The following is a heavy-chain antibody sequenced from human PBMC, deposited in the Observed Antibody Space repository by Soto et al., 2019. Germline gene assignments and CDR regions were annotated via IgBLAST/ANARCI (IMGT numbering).Heavy chain of an antibody. D-gene: IGHD6-19*01. Sequence: SVKVSCKASGGTFSSYAISWVRQAPGQGLEWMGGIIPIFGTANYAQKFQGRVTITADESTSTAYMEMNSLGAEDTAFYYCATRYVAAVSGDRFNYWGQGALVTVSS. V-gene: IGHV1-69*13. CDR1: GGTFSSYA. CDR2: IIPIFGTA. CDR3: ATRYVAAVSGDRFNY. J-gene: IGHJ4*02.